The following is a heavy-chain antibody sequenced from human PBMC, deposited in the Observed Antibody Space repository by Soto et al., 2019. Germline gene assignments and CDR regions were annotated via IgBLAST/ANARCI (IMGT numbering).Heavy chain of an antibody. Sequence: GGSLRLSCAASGFTFSDYYMSWIRQAPGKGLKWVSYISSSSSYTNYADSVKGRFTISRDNAKNSLYLQMNSLRAEDTAVYYCATQNYDSSGYSMYYFDYWGQGSLVTVSS. V-gene: IGHV3-11*03. D-gene: IGHD3-22*01. CDR2: ISSSSSYT. CDR3: ATQNYDSSGYSMYYFDY. J-gene: IGHJ4*02. CDR1: GFTFSDYY.